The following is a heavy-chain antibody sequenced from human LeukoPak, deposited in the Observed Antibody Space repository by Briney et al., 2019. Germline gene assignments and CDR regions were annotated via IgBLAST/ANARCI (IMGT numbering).Heavy chain of an antibody. V-gene: IGHV3-30*04. CDR1: GFTFSSYA. J-gene: IGHJ4*02. Sequence: GRSLRLSCAASGFTFSSYAMHWVRQAPGKGLEWVAVISYDGSNKYYADSVKGRFTISRDNSKNTLYLQRNSLRAEDTAVYYCARSLSLYSYGYYFDYWGQGTLVTVSS. CDR3: ARSLSLYSYGYYFDY. D-gene: IGHD5-18*01. CDR2: ISYDGSNK.